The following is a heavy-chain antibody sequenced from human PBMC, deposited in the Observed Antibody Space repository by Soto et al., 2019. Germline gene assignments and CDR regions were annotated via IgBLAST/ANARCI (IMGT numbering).Heavy chain of an antibody. Sequence: QVQLVESGGGVVQPGRSLRLSCAASGFTFSSYAMHWVRQAPGKRLEWVAVISYDGSNKYYADSVKGRFTISRDNSKNTLYLQMNSLSAEDTAVYYCARSSEQWLVLGSDYRGQGTLVTVSS. CDR2: ISYDGSNK. CDR1: GFTFSSYA. V-gene: IGHV3-30-3*01. J-gene: IGHJ4*02. D-gene: IGHD6-19*01. CDR3: ARSSEQWLVLGSDY.